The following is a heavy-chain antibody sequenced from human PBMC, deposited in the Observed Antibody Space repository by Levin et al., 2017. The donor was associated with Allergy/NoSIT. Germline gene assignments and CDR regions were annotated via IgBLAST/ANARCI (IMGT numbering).Heavy chain of an antibody. D-gene: IGHD4-11*01. CDR3: TRDSTVTNFNY. V-gene: IGHV4-39*01. Sequence: SETLSLTCTVSGASIGSNSYYWGWVRQPPGKGLEWIGSIFYSGITYYNPSLKSRVTISVDTSKNQFSLKLTSVTAADTAVYYCTRDSTVTNFNYWGQGTLVTVSS. CDR1: GASIGSNSYY. CDR2: IFYSGIT. J-gene: IGHJ4*02.